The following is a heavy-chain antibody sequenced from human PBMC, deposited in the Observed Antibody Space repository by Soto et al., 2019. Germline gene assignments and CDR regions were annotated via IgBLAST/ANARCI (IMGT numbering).Heavy chain of an antibody. CDR1: GYTFSSYG. D-gene: IGHD6-13*01. CDR3: ARSLAAAVDLDF. CDR2: ISAYNGNT. J-gene: IGHJ4*02. Sequence: QVQLVQSGAEVKKPGASVKVSCKASGYTFSSYGISWVRQAPGQGLEWMRWISAYNGNTNYAQKLQGRVTMTTDTTTSTAYMGVRGLGSDDTAVYYCARSLAAAVDLDFWGQGTLVTVSS. V-gene: IGHV1-18*01.